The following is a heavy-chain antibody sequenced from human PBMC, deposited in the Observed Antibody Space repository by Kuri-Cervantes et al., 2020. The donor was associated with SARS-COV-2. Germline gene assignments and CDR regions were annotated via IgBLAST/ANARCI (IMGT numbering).Heavy chain of an antibody. CDR1: GTSHRGGPNS. CDR2: IYDDGTT. Sequence: GSLRLACTVPGTSHRGGPNSWNWIRQSPGKGLEWIGYIYDDGTTAYKPSLRSRLTISLDTSKNQFSLKLIAVTPADSAVYFCATGIDYGSTLFVFWGQGTLVTVSS. CDR3: ATGIDYGSTLFVF. V-gene: IGHV4-61*01. J-gene: IGHJ4*02. D-gene: IGHD3-16*01.